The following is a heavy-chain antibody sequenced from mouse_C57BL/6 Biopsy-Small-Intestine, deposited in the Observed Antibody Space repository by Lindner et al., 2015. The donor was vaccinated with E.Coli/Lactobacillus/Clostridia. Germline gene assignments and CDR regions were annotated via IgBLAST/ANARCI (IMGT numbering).Heavy chain of an antibody. V-gene: IGHV1-84*01. CDR1: DYTFTDYY. J-gene: IGHJ2*01. CDR3: ARRRGNWDEEYFDY. CDR2: IYPGSDTT. D-gene: IGHD4-1*01. Sequence: VQLQESGPGLVKPGASVKISCKASDYTFTDYYINWVTQRPGQGLEWIGWIYPGSDTTKYNEKFKGKATLTVDTSSSTAYIQLNSLTSDDSAVYFCARRRGNWDEEYFDYWGQGTTLTVSS.